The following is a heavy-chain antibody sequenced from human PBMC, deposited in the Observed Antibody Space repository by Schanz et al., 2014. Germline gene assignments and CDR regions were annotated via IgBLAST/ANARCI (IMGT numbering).Heavy chain of an antibody. Sequence: VQLVESGGGLVQPRGSLRLSCAASGFTFSSYAMHWVRQAPGKGLEWVAVMSYDGSNKYYADSVKGRFTISRDTPKNTLYVQMNSLRAEDTAVYYCAKYGGGYSYGFVEYWGQGILVTVSS. V-gene: IGHV3-30-3*01. J-gene: IGHJ4*02. CDR1: GFTFSSYA. D-gene: IGHD5-18*01. CDR2: MSYDGSNK. CDR3: AKYGGGYSYGFVEY.